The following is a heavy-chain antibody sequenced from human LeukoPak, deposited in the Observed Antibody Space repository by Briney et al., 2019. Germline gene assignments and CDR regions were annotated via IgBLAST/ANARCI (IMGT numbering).Heavy chain of an antibody. CDR3: AREGDSVVPAAIPLSAFDI. D-gene: IGHD2-2*01. Sequence: SVKVSCKASGGTFSSYAISWVRQAPGQGLEWMGGIIPIFGTANYAQKFQGRVTIPADESTSTAYMELSSLRPEDTAVYYCAREGDSVVPAAIPLSAFDIWGQGTMVTVSS. CDR1: GGTFSSYA. V-gene: IGHV1-69*13. J-gene: IGHJ3*02. CDR2: IIPIFGTA.